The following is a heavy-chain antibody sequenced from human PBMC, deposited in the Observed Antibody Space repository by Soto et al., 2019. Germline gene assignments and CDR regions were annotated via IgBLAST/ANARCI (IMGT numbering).Heavy chain of an antibody. CDR1: GYSFSHHF. V-gene: IGHV1-2*02. CDR3: AREAYSASFGYVTNPNWFDP. D-gene: IGHD2-2*03. J-gene: IGHJ5*02. CDR2: INSSNGGT. Sequence: ASVKVSCKASGYSFSHHFMHWVRQVPGQGLEWMGWINSSNGGTKYSHKFQGRLTMTADTSTNTAYMELSRLTSDDTAIYFCAREAYSASFGYVTNPNWFDPWGQGTLGTVSS.